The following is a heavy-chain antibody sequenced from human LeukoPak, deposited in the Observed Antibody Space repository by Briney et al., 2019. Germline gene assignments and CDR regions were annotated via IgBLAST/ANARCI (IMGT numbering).Heavy chain of an antibody. CDR2: IRTKRNDETA. Sequence: GGSLRLSCTTSGYTFGDEPVNWVRQAPGKGLEWVGLIRTKRNDETAEYAASGKGRVSISRDDPTRVAYLQVNSLKDEDTAVYYCTRGYYNSFWGQGTLVTVSS. CDR1: GYTFGDEP. D-gene: IGHD3-22*01. CDR3: TRGYYNSF. J-gene: IGHJ4*02. V-gene: IGHV3-49*04.